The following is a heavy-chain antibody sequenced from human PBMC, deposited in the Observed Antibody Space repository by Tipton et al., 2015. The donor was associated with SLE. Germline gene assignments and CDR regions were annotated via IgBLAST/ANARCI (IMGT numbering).Heavy chain of an antibody. CDR2: IYYSGST. CDR1: GNSIYNGFY. D-gene: IGHD2-8*02. CDR3: ARGYCTGGGCQLMYFDL. J-gene: IGHJ2*01. Sequence: TLSLTCSVSGNSIYNGFYWGWIRQSPGKGLEWIGYIYYSGSTNYNPSLKSRVTISVDTSNNQFSLELTSVTAADTAVYYCARGYCTGGGCQLMYFDLWGRGTLVTVSS. V-gene: IGHV4-59*01.